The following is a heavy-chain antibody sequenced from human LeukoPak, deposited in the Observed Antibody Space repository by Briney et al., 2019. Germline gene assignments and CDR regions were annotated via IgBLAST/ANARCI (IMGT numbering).Heavy chain of an antibody. V-gene: IGHV3-30*17. CDR1: GFTFGSYA. CDR2: ISYDGSNK. Sequence: GGSLRLSCAASGFTFGSYAMHWVRQAPGKGLEWVAVISYDGSNKYYADSVKGRFTISRDNSKNTLYLQMNSLRAEDTAVYYCARDEDYDSSGYRFDYWGQGTLVTVSS. J-gene: IGHJ4*02. CDR3: ARDEDYDSSGYRFDY. D-gene: IGHD3-22*01.